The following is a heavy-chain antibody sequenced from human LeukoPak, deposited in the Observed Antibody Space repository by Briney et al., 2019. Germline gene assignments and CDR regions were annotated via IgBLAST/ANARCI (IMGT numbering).Heavy chain of an antibody. CDR1: EFMFSAYA. CDR3: ATPVMAGRGRLDY. Sequence: PGGSLRLSCAASEFMFSAYAMTWVRQAPGKGLEWVSAISGSGGSTYYADSVKGRFTISRDNSKKTLYLQMSSLRAEDTAVYYCATPVMAGRGRLDYWGQGTLVTVSA. J-gene: IGHJ4*02. V-gene: IGHV3-23*01. CDR2: ISGSGGST. D-gene: IGHD2-8*01.